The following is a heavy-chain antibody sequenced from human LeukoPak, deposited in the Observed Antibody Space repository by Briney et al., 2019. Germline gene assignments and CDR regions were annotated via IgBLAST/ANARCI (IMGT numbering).Heavy chain of an antibody. Sequence: SQTLSLTCTVSGGSISSGGYYWSWLRQHPGKGLEWIGYIYYSGSTYYNPSLKSRVTISVDTSKNQFSLKLSSVTAADTAVYYCARQLGRANWFDPWGQGTLVTVSS. D-gene: IGHD7-27*01. V-gene: IGHV4-31*03. J-gene: IGHJ5*02. CDR3: ARQLGRANWFDP. CDR1: GGSISSGGYY. CDR2: IYYSGST.